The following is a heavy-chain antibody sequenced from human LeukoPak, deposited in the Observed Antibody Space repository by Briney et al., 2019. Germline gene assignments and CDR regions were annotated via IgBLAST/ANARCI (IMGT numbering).Heavy chain of an antibody. D-gene: IGHD1-26*01. CDR3: ARDFEVGANSYYYGMDV. J-gene: IGHJ6*02. CDR2: IIPILGIA. V-gene: IGHV1-69*04. Sequence: ASVKVSCKASGGTFSSYTISWVRQAPGQGLEWMGRIIPILGIANYAQKFQGRVTITADKSTSTAYMELSSLRSEDTAVYYRARDFEVGANSYYYGMDVWGQGTTVTVSS. CDR1: GGTFSSYT.